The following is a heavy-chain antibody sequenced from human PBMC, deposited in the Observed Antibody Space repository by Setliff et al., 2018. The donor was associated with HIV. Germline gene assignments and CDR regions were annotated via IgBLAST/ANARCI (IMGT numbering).Heavy chain of an antibody. D-gene: IGHD1-7*01. CDR1: DGSISRTSYY. V-gene: IGHV4-61*05. J-gene: IGHJ6*03. Sequence: SETLSLTCTVSDGSISRTSYYWGWIRQPPGKGLEWIGYVYYTGSTHHNPSLKSRVTISVDTSKNQFSLKLSSVTAADTAVYYCARGDGTKYYYYYYMDVWGKGTTVTVSS. CDR3: ARGDGTKYYYYYYMDV. CDR2: VYYTGST.